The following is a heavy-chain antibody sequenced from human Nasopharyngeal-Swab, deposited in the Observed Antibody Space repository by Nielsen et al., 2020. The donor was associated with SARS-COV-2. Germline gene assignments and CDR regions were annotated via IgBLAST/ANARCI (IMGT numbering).Heavy chain of an antibody. CDR2: IYSGGST. J-gene: IGHJ5*02. Sequence: GGSLRPSCAASGFTVSSNYMSWVRQAPGKGLEWVSVIYSGGSTYYADSVKGRFTISRDNSKNTLYLQMNSLRAEDTAVYYCASDIYCSSTSCPNTGGTWFDPWGQGTLVTVSS. CDR3: ASDIYCSSTSCPNTGGTWFDP. V-gene: IGHV3-66*01. CDR1: GFTVSSNY. D-gene: IGHD2-2*01.